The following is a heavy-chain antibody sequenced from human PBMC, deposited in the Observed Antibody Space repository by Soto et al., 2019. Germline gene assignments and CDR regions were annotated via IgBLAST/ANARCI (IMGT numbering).Heavy chain of an antibody. V-gene: IGHV1-18*01. Sequence: QVQLVQSGAEVKKPGASVKVSCKASGYTFTSYGISWVRQAPGQGLEWLGWISAYNGNTNYAQKLQGRVTMTTDTSTSTAYMELRSLRSDDTAVYYCARRLRGGEHVWYFDLWGRGTLVTVSS. CDR3: ARRLRGGEHVWYFDL. CDR1: GYTFTSYG. CDR2: ISAYNGNT. J-gene: IGHJ2*01. D-gene: IGHD3-10*01.